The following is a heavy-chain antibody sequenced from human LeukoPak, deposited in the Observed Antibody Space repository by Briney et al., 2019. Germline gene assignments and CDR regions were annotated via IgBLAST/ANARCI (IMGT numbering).Heavy chain of an antibody. CDR2: ISSGGGTT. D-gene: IGHD3-10*01. CDR3: ARDSTPPYYYGAGPPDY. V-gene: IGHV3-23*01. J-gene: IGHJ4*02. CDR1: AFTFSSYA. Sequence: PGGSLRLSCAASAFTFSSYAMSWVRQATGKGLEWVSGISSGGGTTYYADSVKGRFTISRDNAKNSLYLQMNNLRAEDTAVYYCARDSTPPYYYGAGPPDYWGQGTLVSVSS.